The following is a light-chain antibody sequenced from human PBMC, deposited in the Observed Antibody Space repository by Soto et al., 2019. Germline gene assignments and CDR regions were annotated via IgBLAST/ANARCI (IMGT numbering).Light chain of an antibody. CDR2: AAS. CDR1: QSISSY. J-gene: IGKJ3*01. V-gene: IGKV1-39*01. Sequence: DIQMTQSPSSLSASVGDRVTITCRASQSISSYLNWYQQKPGKAPKLLIYAASSLQSGVPSRFSGSGSGTDFTLTISSLQPEDFATYYCQQSYSTPFTFGPATKVDSK. CDR3: QQSYSTPFT.